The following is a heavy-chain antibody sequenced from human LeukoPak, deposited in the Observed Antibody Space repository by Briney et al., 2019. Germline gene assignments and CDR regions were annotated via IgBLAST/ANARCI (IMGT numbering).Heavy chain of an antibody. CDR3: AARTYGSGSYPRDY. V-gene: IGHV4-4*07. CDR2: IYTSGST. D-gene: IGHD3-10*01. J-gene: IGHJ4*02. CDR1: GGSISSYY. Sequence: SETLSLTCTVSGGSISSYYWSWIRQPAGQGLEWIGRIYTSGSTNYNPSLKSRVTMSVDTSKNQFSLKLSSVTAADTAVYYCAARTYGSGSYPRDYWGQGTLVTVSS.